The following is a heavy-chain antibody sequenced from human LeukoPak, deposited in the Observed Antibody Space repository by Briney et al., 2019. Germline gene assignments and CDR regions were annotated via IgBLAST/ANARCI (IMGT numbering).Heavy chain of an antibody. CDR1: GFTYSNYM. Sequence: GGSLRLSCAASGFTYSNYMMHWVRQAPGKGLVWVSRIKSDGITITYADSVKGRFTISRDNAKNTLYLQMNSLRAEDTAVYYCLRDLNWSLDQWGQGTLVTVSS. CDR2: IKSDGITI. V-gene: IGHV3-74*01. J-gene: IGHJ4*02. CDR3: LRDLNWSLDQ. D-gene: IGHD1-20*01.